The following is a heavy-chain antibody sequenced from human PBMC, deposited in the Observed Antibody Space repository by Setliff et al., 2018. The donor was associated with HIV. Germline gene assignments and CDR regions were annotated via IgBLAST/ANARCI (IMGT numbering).Heavy chain of an antibody. V-gene: IGHV4-61*02. CDR3: ARVYYGDLEY. Sequence: SETLSLTCTVSGGSISSGSYYWSWIRQPAGKGLEWIGRIYSSGSTNYNPSLKSRVTISADTSKNQFSLNLSSVTAADTAVYFCARVYYGDLEYWGQGTLVTVSS. J-gene: IGHJ4*02. CDR2: IYSSGST. CDR1: GGSISSGSYY. D-gene: IGHD4-17*01.